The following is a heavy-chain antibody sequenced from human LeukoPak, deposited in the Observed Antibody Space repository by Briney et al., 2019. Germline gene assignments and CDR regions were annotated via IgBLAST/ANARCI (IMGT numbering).Heavy chain of an antibody. CDR3: ARGGARADWRDIVVVPAAKAGFDY. CDR2: IWYDGSNK. CDR1: GFTFSSYG. D-gene: IGHD2-2*01. V-gene: IGHV3-33*01. J-gene: IGHJ4*02. Sequence: GGSLRLSCAASGFTFSSYGMHWVRQAPGKGLEWVAVIWYDGSNKYNADSVKGRFTISRDNSKNTLYLQMNSLRAEDTAVYYCARGGARADWRDIVVVPAAKAGFDYWGQGTLVTVSS.